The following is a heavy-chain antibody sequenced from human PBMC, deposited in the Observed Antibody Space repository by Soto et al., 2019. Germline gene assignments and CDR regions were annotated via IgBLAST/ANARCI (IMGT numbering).Heavy chain of an antibody. CDR3: ARGNPIFGVVISFGGFDY. CDR1: GGTFSSYA. J-gene: IGHJ4*02. CDR2: IIPIFGTA. V-gene: IGHV1-69*13. Sequence: GASVKVSCKASGGTFSSYAISWVRQAPGQGLEWMGGIIPIFGTANYAQKFQGRVTITADESTSTAYMELSSLRSEDTAVYYCARGNPIFGVVISFGGFDYWGQGTLVTVSS. D-gene: IGHD3-3*01.